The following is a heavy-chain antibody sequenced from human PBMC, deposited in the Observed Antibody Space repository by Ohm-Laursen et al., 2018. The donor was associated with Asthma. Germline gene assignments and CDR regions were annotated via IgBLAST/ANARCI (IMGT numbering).Heavy chain of an antibody. CDR3: ARDRGGILGNYFDY. CDR1: GFTFSSYG. J-gene: IGHJ4*02. V-gene: IGHV3-30*03. Sequence: SLRLSCAASGFTFSSYGMHWVRQAPGKGLEWVAVISYDGSNKYYADSVKGRFTISRDNSKNTLYLQMNSLRAEDTAVYYCARDRGGILGNYFDYWGQGTLVTVSS. D-gene: IGHD1-26*01. CDR2: ISYDGSNK.